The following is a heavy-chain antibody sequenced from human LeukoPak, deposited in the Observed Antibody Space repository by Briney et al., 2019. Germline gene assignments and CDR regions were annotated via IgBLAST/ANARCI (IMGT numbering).Heavy chain of an antibody. J-gene: IGHJ4*02. V-gene: IGHV3-48*04. CDR3: ARERGDYFDY. Sequence: GGSLRLSCAASGFTFSSYSRNWVRQAPGKGLKWVSYISSSSSTIYYADSVKGRFTISRDNAKNSLYLQMNSLRAEDTAVYYCARERGDYFDYWGQGTLVTVSS. D-gene: IGHD7-27*01. CDR1: GFTFSSYS. CDR2: ISSSSSTI.